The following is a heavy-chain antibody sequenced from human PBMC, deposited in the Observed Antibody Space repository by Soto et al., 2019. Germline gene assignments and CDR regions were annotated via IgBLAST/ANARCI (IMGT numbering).Heavy chain of an antibody. Sequence: PGGSLRLFCAASGFTFSSYSMNWVRQAPGKGLEWVSYISSSSSTIYYADSVKGRFTISRDNAKNSLYLQMNSLRDEDTAVYYCARRVGSFSTYYYDSSGYWFDPWGQGTLVTVSS. J-gene: IGHJ5*02. CDR2: ISSSSSTI. CDR1: GFTFSSYS. CDR3: ARRVGSFSTYYYDSSGYWFDP. D-gene: IGHD3-22*01. V-gene: IGHV3-48*02.